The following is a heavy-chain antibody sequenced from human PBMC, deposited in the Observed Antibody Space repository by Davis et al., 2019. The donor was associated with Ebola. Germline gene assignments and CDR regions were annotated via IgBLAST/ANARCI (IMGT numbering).Heavy chain of an antibody. Sequence: ASVKVSCKASGYTFTNYYMHWVRQAPGQGLEWMGWISPHNGNTNYAQKFQGRVTMTTDTSTSTAYMELRSLRSDDTAMYYCARDSFCTYGVCNDRDFDYWGQGTLVTVSS. CDR2: ISPHNGNT. CDR1: GYTFTNYY. CDR3: ARDSFCTYGVCNDRDFDY. V-gene: IGHV1-18*04. D-gene: IGHD2-8*01. J-gene: IGHJ4*02.